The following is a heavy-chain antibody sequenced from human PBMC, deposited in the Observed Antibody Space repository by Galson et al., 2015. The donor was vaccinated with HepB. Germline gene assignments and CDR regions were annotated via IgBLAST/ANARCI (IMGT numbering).Heavy chain of an antibody. CDR3: AKEAVRRAVLELLSD. Sequence: SLRLSCAASGFTFSGYGMHWVRQAPGKGLEWVAVISYDGSNKYYADSVKGRFTISRDNSKNTLYLQMNSLGAEDTAVYYCAKEAVRRAVLELLSDWGQGTRVTVSS. CDR2: ISYDGSNK. J-gene: IGHJ1*01. CDR1: GFTFSGYG. D-gene: IGHD1-26*01. V-gene: IGHV3-30*18.